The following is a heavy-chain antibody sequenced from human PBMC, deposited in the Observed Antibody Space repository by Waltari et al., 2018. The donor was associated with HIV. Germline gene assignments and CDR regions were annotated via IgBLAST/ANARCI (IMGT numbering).Heavy chain of an antibody. J-gene: IGHJ4*02. D-gene: IGHD4-17*01. V-gene: IGHV3-11*01. Sequence: QVQLEESGGDLVKTGGSLRLSCDASGFTLRDYYMSWVRQAPGKGLEWIAHISRGGSSTYYADAVKGRFTISRDNAKNSLYLQMLSLRSEDTAIYYCARGEQSAHGPSDYWGQGTLVTVSS. CDR2: ISRGGSST. CDR3: ARGEQSAHGPSDY. CDR1: GFTLRDYY.